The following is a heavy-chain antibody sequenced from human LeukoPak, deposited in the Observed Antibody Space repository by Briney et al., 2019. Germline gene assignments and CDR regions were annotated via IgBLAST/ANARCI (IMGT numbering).Heavy chain of an antibody. J-gene: IGHJ4*02. Sequence: GGSLRLSCAASGFTFSTYAMSWVRQAPGKGLEWVSAISGSGGSTFYADSVKGRFFISRDNCKNTLYLQMNSLRAEDTAVYYCAKDLVAADSHWGQGTLVTVSS. CDR3: AKDLVAADSH. V-gene: IGHV3-23*01. CDR1: GFTFSTYA. D-gene: IGHD6-13*01. CDR2: ISGSGGST.